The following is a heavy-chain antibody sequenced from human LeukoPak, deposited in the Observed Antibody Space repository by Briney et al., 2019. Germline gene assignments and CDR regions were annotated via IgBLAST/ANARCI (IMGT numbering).Heavy chain of an antibody. J-gene: IGHJ4*02. CDR1: GFTFSSYS. Sequence: GGSLRLSCAASGFTFSSYSMNWVRQAPGKGLEWVSYISSSSSTIYYADSVKGRFTISRDNAKTSLYLQMNSLRAEDTAVYYCARVAVRDGYKAGLSIVLDYWGQGTLVTVSS. CDR3: ARVAVRDGYKAGLSIVLDY. CDR2: ISSSSSTI. D-gene: IGHD5-24*01. V-gene: IGHV3-48*01.